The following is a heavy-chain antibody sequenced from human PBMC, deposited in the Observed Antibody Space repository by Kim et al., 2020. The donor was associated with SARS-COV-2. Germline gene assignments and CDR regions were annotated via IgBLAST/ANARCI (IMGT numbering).Heavy chain of an antibody. Sequence: SVKVSCKASGGTFSSYAISWVRQAPGQGLEWMGGIIPIFGTANYAQKFQGRVTITADESTSTAYMELSSLRSEDTAVYYCARDLVVVAATGGNWFDPWGQGTLVTVSS. CDR1: GGTFSSYA. CDR3: ARDLVVVAATGGNWFDP. J-gene: IGHJ5*02. CDR2: IIPIFGTA. V-gene: IGHV1-69*13. D-gene: IGHD2-15*01.